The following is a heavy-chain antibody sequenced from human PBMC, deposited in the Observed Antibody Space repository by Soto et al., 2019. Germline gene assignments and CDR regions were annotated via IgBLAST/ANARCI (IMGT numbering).Heavy chain of an antibody. Sequence: SETLSLTXTVSGGSVSSGTNYWSWIRQSPGKGLEWIGYIDYSGSTNYNPSLKSRVTISVDTSKNQFSLKLRSVTAADTAVYYCARTHSSSRPLFDYWGQGTLVTVSS. CDR1: GGSVSSGTNY. J-gene: IGHJ4*02. CDR2: IDYSGST. CDR3: ARTHSSSRPLFDY. D-gene: IGHD6-6*01. V-gene: IGHV4-61*01.